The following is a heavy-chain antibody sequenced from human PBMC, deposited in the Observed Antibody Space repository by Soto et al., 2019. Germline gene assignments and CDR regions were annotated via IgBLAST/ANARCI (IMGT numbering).Heavy chain of an antibody. CDR2: INPNTGGT. J-gene: IGHJ4*02. CDR1: GYTFTGYY. CDR3: ARVAGSGSHDVFRY. D-gene: IGHD1-26*01. Sequence: QVQLVQSGAEVKKPGASVKVSCKASGYTFTGYYIHWVRQAPGQGLEWMGWINPNTGGTNFARKFQDRVTMSRDTSISTVFMDLWWLTSEDAAVYYCARVAGSGSHDVFRYWGQGTHVSVSS. V-gene: IGHV1-2*02.